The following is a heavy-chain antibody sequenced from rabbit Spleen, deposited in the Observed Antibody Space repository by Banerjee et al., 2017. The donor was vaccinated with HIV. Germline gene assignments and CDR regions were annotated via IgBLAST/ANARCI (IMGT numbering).Heavy chain of an antibody. V-gene: IGHV1S45*01. CDR1: GVSFSANSY. J-gene: IGHJ4*01. CDR2: IYGGISGST. CDR3: ARSVNIDSGGYFNL. Sequence: QEQLVESGGGLVKPGASLTLTCIASGVSFSANSYICWVRQAPGKGLECIACIYGGISGSTYYATWAKGRFTISKTSSATVTLQMTSLTGADTATYFCARSVNIDSGGYFNLWGQGTLVTVS. D-gene: IGHD1-1*01.